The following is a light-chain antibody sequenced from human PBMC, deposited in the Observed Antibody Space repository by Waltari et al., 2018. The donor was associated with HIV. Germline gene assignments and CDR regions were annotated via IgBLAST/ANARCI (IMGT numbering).Light chain of an antibody. CDR2: KVS. V-gene: IGLV2-23*02. CDR3: CAYAGSTTYVI. CDR1: SSDVGGYNL. J-gene: IGLJ2*01. Sequence: QSALTQPASVSGSPGQSITISCPGTSSDVGGYNLASWYQQHPGKAPKLMIYKVSKRPSGVSNRFSGSKSGNTASLTISGLQAEDEADYYCCAYAGSTTYVIFGGGTKLTVL.